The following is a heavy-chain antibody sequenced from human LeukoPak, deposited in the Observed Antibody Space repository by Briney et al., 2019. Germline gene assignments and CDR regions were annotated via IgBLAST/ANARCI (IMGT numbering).Heavy chain of an antibody. V-gene: IGHV3-23*01. CDR3: AKRGVVIRVILVGFHKEAHYFDS. Sequence: GGSLRLSCAASGFTVSSNYMSWVRQAPGRGLEWVAGLSGSGGSTTYADSVKGRFTISRDNPKNTLYLQMNSLRVEDTAIYLCAKRGVVIRVILVGFHKEAHYFDSWGRGAQVTVSS. CDR2: LSGSGGST. D-gene: IGHD3-22*01. J-gene: IGHJ4*02. CDR1: GFTVSSNY.